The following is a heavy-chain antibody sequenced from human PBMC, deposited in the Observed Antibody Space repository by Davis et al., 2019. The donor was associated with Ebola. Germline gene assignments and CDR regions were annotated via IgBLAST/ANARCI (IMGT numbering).Heavy chain of an antibody. CDR2: IYYSVTT. J-gene: IGHJ4*02. CDR3: ARGSSSVADY. D-gene: IGHD6-13*01. V-gene: IGHV4-30-4*01. Sequence: SEPLSLTCTVSGGSIHSGDYYWSWFRQPPGKGLEWIGYIYYSVTTYYSPSLKSRLTISVDTSKNQLSLKLISVTAADTAVYYCARGSSSVADYWGQGTLGTVSS. CDR1: GGSIHSGDYY.